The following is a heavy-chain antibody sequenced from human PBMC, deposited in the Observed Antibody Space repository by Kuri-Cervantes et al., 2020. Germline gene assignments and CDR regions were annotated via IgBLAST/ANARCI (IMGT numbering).Heavy chain of an antibody. V-gene: IGHV3-21*04. CDR1: GFTFSSYS. CDR3: ARSLLSRGNV. Sequence: GESLKISCAASGFTFSSYSMNWVRQAPGKGLEWVSSISSSSSYIYYADSVKGRFTISRDNAKNSLYLQMNSLRAEDTAVYYCARSLLSRGNVWGKGTTVTDSS. CDR2: ISSSSSYI. J-gene: IGHJ6*04.